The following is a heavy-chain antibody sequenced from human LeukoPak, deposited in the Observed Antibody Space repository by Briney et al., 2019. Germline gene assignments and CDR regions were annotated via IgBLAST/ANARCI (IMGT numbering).Heavy chain of an antibody. CDR1: GPSISSYY. CDR3: ARHQLWYYFDY. D-gene: IGHD1-1*01. J-gene: IGHJ4*02. Sequence: SETLSLPCTVSGPSISSYYWRWLRQPPGEGVEGIGYIYYSGSPNYNPPLKSRGTISVDPSNNQFSLKLTSVPAADTAVYYCARHQLWYYFDYWGQGTLVSVSS. CDR2: IYYSGSP. V-gene: IGHV4-59*08.